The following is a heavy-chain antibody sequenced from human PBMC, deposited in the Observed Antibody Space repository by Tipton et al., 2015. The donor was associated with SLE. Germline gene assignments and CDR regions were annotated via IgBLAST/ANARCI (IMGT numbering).Heavy chain of an antibody. CDR3: ARDPYLGAFDI. Sequence: TLFLTCTVSGGSISSYYWSWIRQPPGKGLEWIGYIYNSGSTNYNPSLKSRVTISVDTSKNQFSLTLSSVTAADTAVYYCARDPYLGAFDIWGQGTMVTVSS. D-gene: IGHD3-16*01. V-gene: IGHV4-59*01. J-gene: IGHJ3*02. CDR2: IYNSGST. CDR1: GGSISSYY.